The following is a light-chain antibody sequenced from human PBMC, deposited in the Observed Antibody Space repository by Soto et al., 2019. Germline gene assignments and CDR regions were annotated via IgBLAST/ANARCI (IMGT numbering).Light chain of an antibody. CDR1: QDISNY. CDR3: QQYNSYIT. CDR2: DAS. Sequence: DIQMTQSPSSLSASVGDRVTITCQASQDISNYLNWYQQKPGKAPKLLIYDASSLESGVPSRFSGSGSGTEFTLTISSLQPDDFATYYCQQYNSYITFGGGTKVEIK. V-gene: IGKV1-5*01. J-gene: IGKJ4*01.